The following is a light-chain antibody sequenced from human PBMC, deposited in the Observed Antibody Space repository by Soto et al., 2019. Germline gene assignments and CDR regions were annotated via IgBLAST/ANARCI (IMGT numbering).Light chain of an antibody. CDR1: SSDVGGYNY. CDR3: SSYTSTYTYV. CDR2: DVS. J-gene: IGLJ1*01. V-gene: IGLV2-14*01. Sequence: QSVLTQPASVSGSPGQSITISCTGTSSDVGGYNYVSWYQQHPGKAPKLMIYDVSNRPSGVSDRFSGSKSGNTASLTISWLQAEDEADFYCSSYTSTYTYVFGTGTKVTVL.